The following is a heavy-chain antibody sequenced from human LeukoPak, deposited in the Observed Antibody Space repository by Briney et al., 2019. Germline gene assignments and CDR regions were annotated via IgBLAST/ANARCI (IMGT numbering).Heavy chain of an antibody. CDR2: IYSGGST. J-gene: IGHJ6*02. D-gene: IGHD5-18*01. V-gene: IGHV3-66*01. CDR3: ASSSRYSFNYYYYGMDV. Sequence: GGSLRLSCAASGFTVSSNYMSWVRQAPGKGLEWVSVIYSGGSTYYADSVKGRFTISRDNSKNTLYLQMNSLRAEDTAVYYCASSSRYSFNYYYYGMDVWGQGTTVTVSS. CDR1: GFTVSSNY.